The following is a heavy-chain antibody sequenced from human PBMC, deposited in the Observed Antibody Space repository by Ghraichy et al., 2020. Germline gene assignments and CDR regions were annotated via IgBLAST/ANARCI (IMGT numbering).Heavy chain of an antibody. D-gene: IGHD3-3*02. CDR2: ISGSGGST. J-gene: IGHJ4*02. CDR1: GFTFSSYA. Sequence: GESLNISCAASGFTFSSYAMSWVRQAPGKGLEWVSAISGSGGSTYYADSVKGRFTISRDNSKNTLYLQMNSLRAEDTAVYYCAKISSIFGVVTVPFFDYWGQGTLVTVSS. V-gene: IGHV3-23*01. CDR3: AKISSIFGVVTVPFFDY.